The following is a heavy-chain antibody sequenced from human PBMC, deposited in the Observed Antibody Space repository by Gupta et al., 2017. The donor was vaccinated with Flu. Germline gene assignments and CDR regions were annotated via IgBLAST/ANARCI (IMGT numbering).Heavy chain of an antibody. CDR3: ARWQYSSSWYFDY. CDR2: INQDGGGE. V-gene: IGHV3-7*01. D-gene: IGHD6-13*01. Sequence: FGSFWRSWVRQARGRGLEWVANINQDGGGEHYVDSVKGRFTISRDNAQNSLYMEMNSLRAEDTGVYYCARWQYSSSWYFDYWGQGTLVTVSS. J-gene: IGHJ4*02. CDR1: FGSFW.